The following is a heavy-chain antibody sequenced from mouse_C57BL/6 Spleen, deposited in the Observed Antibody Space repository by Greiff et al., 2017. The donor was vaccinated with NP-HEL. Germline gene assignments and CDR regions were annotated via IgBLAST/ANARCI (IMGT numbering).Heavy chain of an antibody. CDR2: ISYDGSN. Sequence: QVQQSGPGLVKPSQSLSLTCSVTGYSITSGYYWNWIRQFPGNKLEWMGYISYDGSNNYNPSLKNRISITRDTSKNQFFLKLNSVTTEDTATYYCATGGNGYYFDYWGQGTTLTVSS. D-gene: IGHD2-1*01. CDR3: ATGGNGYYFDY. V-gene: IGHV3-6*01. CDR1: GYSITSGYY. J-gene: IGHJ2*01.